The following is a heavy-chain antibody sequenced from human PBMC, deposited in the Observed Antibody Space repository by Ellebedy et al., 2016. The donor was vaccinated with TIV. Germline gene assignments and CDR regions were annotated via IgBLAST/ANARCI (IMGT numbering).Heavy chain of an antibody. CDR2: ANHNGGT. CDR1: GGSFTGYY. Sequence: SETLSLXXTVYGGSFTGYYWTWIRQTPGKGLEWIGEANHNGGTNYNPSLKSRLTISVVPSKNQFSLRLSSVTAADTAVYYCAGHPADFDFWGQGTLVTVSS. J-gene: IGHJ4*02. V-gene: IGHV4-34*01. CDR3: AGHPADFDF.